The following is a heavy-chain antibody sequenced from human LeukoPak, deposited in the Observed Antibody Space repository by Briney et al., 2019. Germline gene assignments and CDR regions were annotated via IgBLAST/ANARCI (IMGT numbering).Heavy chain of an antibody. CDR2: ISAYNGNT. Sequence: GASVKVSCKASGYTFTSYGISWVRQAPGQGLEWMGWISAYNGNTNYAQKLLGRVTMTTDTSTSTAYMELRSLRSDDTAVYYCARDTQQWLVEIYYYYYGMDVWGQGTTVTVSS. V-gene: IGHV1-18*01. J-gene: IGHJ6*02. CDR1: GYTFTSYG. CDR3: ARDTQQWLVEIYYYYYGMDV. D-gene: IGHD6-19*01.